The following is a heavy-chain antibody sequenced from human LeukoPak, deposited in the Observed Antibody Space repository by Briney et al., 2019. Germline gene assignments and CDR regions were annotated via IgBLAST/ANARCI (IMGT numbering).Heavy chain of an antibody. CDR3: ARKGYGDYNRYFHY. CDR1: GGSISSSNW. V-gene: IGHV4-4*02. Sequence: SGTLSLTCAVSGGSISSSNWWSWVRQPPGKGLEWIGEIYHSGSTNYNPSLKSRVTISVDKSKNQFSLKLSSVTAADTAVYYCARKGYGDYNRYFHYWGQGTLVTVSS. CDR2: IYHSGST. J-gene: IGHJ4*02. D-gene: IGHD4-17*01.